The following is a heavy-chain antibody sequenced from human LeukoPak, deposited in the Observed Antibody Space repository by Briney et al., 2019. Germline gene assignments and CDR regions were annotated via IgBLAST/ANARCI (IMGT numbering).Heavy chain of an antibody. CDR1: GGSISSYY. CDR2: IYYSGST. Sequence: SETLSLTCTVSGGSISSYYWSWIRQPPGKGLEWIGYIYYSGSTNYNPSLKSRVTISVGTSTNQFSLKLNSVTAADTAVYYCARAYYDILTGYYRSLDYWGQGTLVTVSS. CDR3: ARAYYDILTGYYRSLDY. V-gene: IGHV4-59*01. J-gene: IGHJ4*02. D-gene: IGHD3-9*01.